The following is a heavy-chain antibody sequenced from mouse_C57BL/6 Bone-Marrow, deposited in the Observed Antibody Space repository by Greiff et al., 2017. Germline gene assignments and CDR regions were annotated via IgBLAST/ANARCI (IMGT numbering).Heavy chain of an antibody. J-gene: IGHJ4*01. Sequence: EVHLVESGPGLVKPSQSLSLTCSVTGYSITSGYYWNWIRQFPGNKLEWMGYISYDGSNNYNPSLKHRISITRDTSKNQFFLKLNSVTTEDTATYYCARGTDDGYYVEAMDYWGQGTSVTVSS. CDR3: ARGTDDGYYVEAMDY. CDR1: GYSITSGYY. CDR2: ISYDGSN. D-gene: IGHD2-3*01. V-gene: IGHV3-6*01.